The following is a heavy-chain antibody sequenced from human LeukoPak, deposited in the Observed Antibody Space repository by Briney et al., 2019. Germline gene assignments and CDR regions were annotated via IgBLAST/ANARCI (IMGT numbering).Heavy chain of an antibody. CDR3: ARASTDYDILTGLNWFDP. CDR2: INPNSGGT. D-gene: IGHD3-9*01. J-gene: IGHJ5*02. Sequence: ASVKVSCKASGYTFTGYYMHWVRQAPGQGLERMGWINPNSGGTNYAQKFQGRVTMTRDTSISTAYMGLSRLRSDDTAVYYCARASTDYDILTGLNWFDPWGQGTLVTVSS. CDR1: GYTFTGYY. V-gene: IGHV1-2*02.